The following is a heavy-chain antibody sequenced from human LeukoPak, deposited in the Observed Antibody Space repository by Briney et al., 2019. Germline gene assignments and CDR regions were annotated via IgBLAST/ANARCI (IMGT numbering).Heavy chain of an antibody. D-gene: IGHD2-2*01. J-gene: IGHJ6*03. Sequence: ASVKVSCKASGYTFTSYGISWVRQAPGQGLEWMGWISAYNGNTNYAQKLQGRVTMTRNTSISTAYMELSSLRSEDTAVYYCARVIAPANMDVWGKGTTVTISS. CDR1: GYTFTSYG. CDR2: ISAYNGNT. CDR3: ARVIAPANMDV. V-gene: IGHV1-18*01.